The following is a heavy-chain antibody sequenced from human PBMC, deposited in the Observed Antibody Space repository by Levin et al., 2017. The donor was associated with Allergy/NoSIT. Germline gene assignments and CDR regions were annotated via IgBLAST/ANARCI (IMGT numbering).Heavy chain of an antibody. CDR2: ISSWSTTI. CDR1: GFTLSSYS. D-gene: IGHD1-26*01. CDR3: ARDQGGTYSGSYYLVGYFDY. Sequence: GGSLRLSCTASGFTLSSYSMNWVRQAPGKGLEWISYISSWSTTIHYADSVKGRFTISRANAKNSLYLQMNSLKDEETAVYYCARDQGGTYSGSYYLVGYFDYWGQGTLLTVSS. V-gene: IGHV3-48*02. J-gene: IGHJ4*02.